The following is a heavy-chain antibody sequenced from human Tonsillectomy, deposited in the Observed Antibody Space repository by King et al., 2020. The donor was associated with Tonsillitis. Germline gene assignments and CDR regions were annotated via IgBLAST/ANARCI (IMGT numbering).Heavy chain of an antibody. CDR2: ISSSSSYI. J-gene: IGHJ5*02. Sequence: VQLVESGGGLVKPGGSLRLSCATSGFTFRSYSMNWVRQAPGKGLEWVSSISSSSSYIYYADSGKGRFTISRDNAKNSLYLQMNSLRDEDTAVSYCARVQEAEGWFDPWGQGTLVTVSS. CDR1: GFTFRSYS. CDR3: ARVQEAEGWFDP. V-gene: IGHV3-21*01.